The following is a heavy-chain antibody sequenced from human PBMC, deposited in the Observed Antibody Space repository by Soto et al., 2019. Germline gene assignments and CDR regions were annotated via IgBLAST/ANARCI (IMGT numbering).Heavy chain of an antibody. CDR2: IFYSGST. J-gene: IGHJ6*02. Sequence: SETLSLTCTVSGGSLNKYYWSWIRQPPGKGLEWIGFIFYSGSTNYNASLKSRVTISVDTSKNQFSLKLSSVTAADTAVYYCASLLSGAYSSGWYLSNYYYGMDVWGQGTTVTVSS. D-gene: IGHD6-19*01. V-gene: IGHV4-59*08. CDR3: ASLLSGAYSSGWYLSNYYYGMDV. CDR1: GGSLNKYY.